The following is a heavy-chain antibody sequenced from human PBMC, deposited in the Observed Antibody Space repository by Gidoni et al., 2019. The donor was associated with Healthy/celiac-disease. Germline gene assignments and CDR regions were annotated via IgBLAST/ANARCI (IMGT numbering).Heavy chain of an antibody. CDR3: AKDRDRDTAMVPQFNDY. D-gene: IGHD5-18*01. V-gene: IGHV3-23*01. CDR2: ISGSGGST. J-gene: IGHJ4*02. Sequence: EVQLLESGGGLVQPGGSLRLSCAASGFTFSSYAMSWVRQAPGKGLEWVSAISGSGGSTYYADSVKGRFTISRDNSKNTLYLQMNSLRAEDTAVYYCAKDRDRDTAMVPQFNDYWGQGTLVTVSS. CDR1: GFTFSSYA.